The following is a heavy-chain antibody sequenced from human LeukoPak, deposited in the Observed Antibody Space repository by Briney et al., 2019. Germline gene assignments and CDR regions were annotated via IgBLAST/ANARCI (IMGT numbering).Heavy chain of an antibody. V-gene: IGHV3-30*04. CDR1: GFTFSSYA. CDR3: AKAGDYGDSRGYFDY. J-gene: IGHJ4*02. CDR2: ISYDGSNK. D-gene: IGHD4-17*01. Sequence: KPGGSLRLSCAASGFTFSSYAMHWVRQAPGQGLESVAVISYDGSNKYYADSVKGRFTISRDNSKNTLYLQMNSLRAEETAVYYCAKAGDYGDSRGYFDYWGQGTLVTVSS.